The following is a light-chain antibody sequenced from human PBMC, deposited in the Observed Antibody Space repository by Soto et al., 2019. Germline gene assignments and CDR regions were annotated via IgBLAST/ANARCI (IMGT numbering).Light chain of an antibody. V-gene: IGKV1-33*01. CDR2: DAS. Sequence: IQVTHSPPSLSASVGDRVTITCQASQDVSNYLNWYQQKLGKAPKLLIYDASNLETGVPSRFSGSGSGTYFSFTISSLQPEDFATYYCQQSYDMPWTFGQGTKVDI. CDR1: QDVSNY. CDR3: QQSYDMPWT. J-gene: IGKJ1*01.